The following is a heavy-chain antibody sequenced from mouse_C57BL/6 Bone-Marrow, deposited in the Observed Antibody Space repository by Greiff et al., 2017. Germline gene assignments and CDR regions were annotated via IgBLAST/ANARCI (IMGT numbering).Heavy chain of an antibody. J-gene: IGHJ2*01. D-gene: IGHD2-1*01. CDR2: FHPYNDDT. CDR3: ARGGNYGGYYFHS. Sequence: VKLQESGAELVKPGASVKMSCKASGYTFTTYPIEWMKQNHGKSLEWIGNFHPYNDDTKYNEKFKGKATLTVEKSSSTVYLELSRLTSDDSAVXYCARGGNYGGYYFHSWGQGTTRPVSS. CDR1: GYTFTTYP. V-gene: IGHV1-47*01.